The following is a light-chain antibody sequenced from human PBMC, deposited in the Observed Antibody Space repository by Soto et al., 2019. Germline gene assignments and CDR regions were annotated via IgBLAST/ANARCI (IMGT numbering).Light chain of an antibody. J-gene: IGLJ1*01. CDR2: DVS. Sequence: QSALTQPASVSGSPGQSITISCTGTSSDVGGYNYVSWYQHHPGKAPKLMIYDVSNRPSGVSNRFSGSKSGNTASLTISGRQAEDEDDYYCSSYTSSSNLYVFGTGTKLTVL. CDR3: SSYTSSSNLYV. CDR1: SSDVGGYNY. V-gene: IGLV2-14*03.